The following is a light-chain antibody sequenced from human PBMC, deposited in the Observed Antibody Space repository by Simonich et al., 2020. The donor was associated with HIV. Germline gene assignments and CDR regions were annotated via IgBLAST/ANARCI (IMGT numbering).Light chain of an antibody. J-gene: IGLJ2*01. Sequence: QSVLTQPPSVSEAPRQRVTISCSGSSSNIGNNAVNWYQQLPGAAPKLLIYRINQRPSGVPDRFSGSKSGTAASLAISGLRSEDEADYYCAAWDDSQTGVVFGGGTKLTVL. V-gene: IGLV1-47*01. CDR2: RIN. CDR1: SSNIGNNA. CDR3: AAWDDSQTGVV.